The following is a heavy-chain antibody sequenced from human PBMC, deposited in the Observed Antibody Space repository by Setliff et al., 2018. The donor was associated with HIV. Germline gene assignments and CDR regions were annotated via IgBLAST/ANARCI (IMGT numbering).Heavy chain of an antibody. CDR3: SRPNFYDSSGSFDY. J-gene: IGHJ4*02. V-gene: IGHV3-48*03. CDR1: GFTFSNYE. D-gene: IGHD3-22*01. CDR2: ISISGTTI. Sequence: GGSLRLSCAASGFTFSNYEMNWVRQAPGKGLEWVSYISISGTTIYYADSVKGRFTISRDNAKNSLYLQMNSLRAEDTAVYYCSRPNFYDSSGSFDYWGQGTLVTVSS.